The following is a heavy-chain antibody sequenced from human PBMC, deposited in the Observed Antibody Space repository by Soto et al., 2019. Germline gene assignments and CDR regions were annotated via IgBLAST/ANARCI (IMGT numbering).Heavy chain of an antibody. CDR3: ASPTLGAFDI. J-gene: IGHJ3*02. CDR2: IYYSGST. V-gene: IGHV4-39*01. CDR1: GGSISSSNYY. Sequence: QLQLQESGPGLVKPSETLSITCTVSGGSISSSNYYWGWIRQPPGKGLEWIGSIYYSGSTSYNSSLKSRVTISVDTSKNQLSLRLSSVTAADTAVYYCASPTLGAFDIWGQGTMVTVSS. D-gene: IGHD3-16*01.